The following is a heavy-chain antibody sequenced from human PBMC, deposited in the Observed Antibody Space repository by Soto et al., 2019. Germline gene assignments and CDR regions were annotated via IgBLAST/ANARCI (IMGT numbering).Heavy chain of an antibody. D-gene: IGHD5-18*01. CDR2: ISAYNGNT. V-gene: IGHV1-18*04. J-gene: IGHJ6*02. Sequence: ASVKVSCKASGYTFTSYGISWVRQAPGQGLEWMGWISAYNGNTNYAQKLQGRVTMTADTSTSTAYMELRSLRSDDTAVYYCATIQLREMATLGGMDVWGQGTTVTVSS. CDR1: GYTFTSYG. CDR3: ATIQLREMATLGGMDV.